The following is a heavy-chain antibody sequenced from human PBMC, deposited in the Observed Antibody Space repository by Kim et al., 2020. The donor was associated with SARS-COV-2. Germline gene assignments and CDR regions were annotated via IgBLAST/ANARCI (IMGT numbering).Heavy chain of an antibody. CDR2: T. Sequence: TYYNPSLESRVTISVDTSKNQFSLKLSSVTAADTAVYYCARDTAAAGIDYWGQGTLVTVSS. CDR3: ARDTAAAGIDY. V-gene: IGHV4-31*02. D-gene: IGHD6-13*01. J-gene: IGHJ4*02.